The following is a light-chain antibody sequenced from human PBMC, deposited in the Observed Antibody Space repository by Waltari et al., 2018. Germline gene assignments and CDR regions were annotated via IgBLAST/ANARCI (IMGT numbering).Light chain of an antibody. V-gene: IGKV3-11*01. CDR1: QSVSNF. Sequence: EVVLTQSPATLSLSPGERATLSCRASQSVSNFLAWNQQKPGQAPRLLIYEASQRATGIPARFIGSGSGTDFTLTISSLEPEDFAVYYCQQRSNWPPLTFGGGTKVEIK. CDR3: QQRSNWPPLT. CDR2: EAS. J-gene: IGKJ4*01.